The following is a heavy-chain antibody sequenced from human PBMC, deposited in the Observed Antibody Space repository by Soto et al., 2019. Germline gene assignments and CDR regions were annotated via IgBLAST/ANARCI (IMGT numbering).Heavy chain of an antibody. CDR2: ISYDGSNK. J-gene: IGHJ4*02. V-gene: IGHV3-30*18. CDR1: GFTFSSYG. D-gene: IGHD3-9*01. Sequence: QVQLVESGGGVVQPGRSLRLSCAASGFTFSSYGIHWVRQAPGKGLEWVAVISYDGSNKYYADSVKGRFTISRDNSKNTLDLQMNSLRAEDTAVYYCAKDHYDTLTGYYGPDYWGQGTLVTVSS. CDR3: AKDHYDTLTGYYGPDY.